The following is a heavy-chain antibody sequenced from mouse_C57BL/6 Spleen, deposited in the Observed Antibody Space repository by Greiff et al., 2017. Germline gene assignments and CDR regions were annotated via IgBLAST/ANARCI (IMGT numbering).Heavy chain of an antibody. Sequence: VQLKESGPGLVKPSQSLSLTCSVTGYSITSGYYWNWIRQFPGNKLEWMGYISYDGSNNYNPSLKNRISITRDTSKNQFFLKLNSVTTEDTATYYCARTYYGYDRDAMDYWGQGTSVTVSS. D-gene: IGHD2-9*01. CDR2: ISYDGSN. V-gene: IGHV3-6*01. CDR1: GYSITSGYY. CDR3: ARTYYGYDRDAMDY. J-gene: IGHJ4*01.